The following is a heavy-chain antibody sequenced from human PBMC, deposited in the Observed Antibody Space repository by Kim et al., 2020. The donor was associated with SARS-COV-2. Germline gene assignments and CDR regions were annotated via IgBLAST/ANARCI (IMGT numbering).Heavy chain of an antibody. CDR2: IYYSRST. Sequence: SETLSLTCTVYGGSISSYYWSWIRQPPGKGLEWIGYIYYSRSTNYNPSLKSRVTISVDTSKNQFSLKLSSVTAADTAVYYCARQYSSIGGYFDYWGQGTLVTVSS. CDR3: ARQYSSIGGYFDY. V-gene: IGHV4-59*13. J-gene: IGHJ4*02. CDR1: GGSISSYY. D-gene: IGHD6-13*01.